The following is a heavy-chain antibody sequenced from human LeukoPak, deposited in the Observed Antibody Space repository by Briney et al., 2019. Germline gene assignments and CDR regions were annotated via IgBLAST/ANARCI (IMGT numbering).Heavy chain of an antibody. J-gene: IGHJ4*02. D-gene: IGHD3-10*01. Sequence: SETLSLTCTVPGGSISSSSYYWGWIRQPPGKGLEWIGSIYYSGSTYYNPSLKSRVTISVDTSKNQFSLKLSSVTAADTAVYYCAQSGSYFFFDYWGQGTLVTVSS. V-gene: IGHV4-39*01. CDR2: IYYSGST. CDR1: GGSISSSSYY. CDR3: AQSGSYFFFDY.